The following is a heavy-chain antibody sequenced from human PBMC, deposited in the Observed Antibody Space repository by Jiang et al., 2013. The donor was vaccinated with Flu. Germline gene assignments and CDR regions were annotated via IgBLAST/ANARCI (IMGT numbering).Heavy chain of an antibody. D-gene: IGHD6-19*01. Sequence: LLKPSETLSLTCAVYGGSFSGYYWTWIRQPPGKGLEWIGEINHSGSTNYNPSLKSRVTISVDTSKNQFSLKVSSVTAADTAVYYCASLPAVGVAGIDYWGQGTLVTVS. V-gene: IGHV4-34*01. CDR3: ASLPAVGVAGIDY. CDR1: GGSFSGYY. CDR2: INHSGST. J-gene: IGHJ4*02.